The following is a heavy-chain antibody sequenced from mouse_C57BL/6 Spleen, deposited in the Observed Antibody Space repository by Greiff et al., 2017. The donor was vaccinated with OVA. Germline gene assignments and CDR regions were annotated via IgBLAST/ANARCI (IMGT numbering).Heavy chain of an antibody. CDR2: IYPRSGNT. V-gene: IGHV1-81*01. CDR1: GYTFTSYG. Sequence: VQLQQSGAELARPGASVKLSCKASGYTFTSYGISWVKQRTGQGLEWIGEIYPRSGNTYYNEKFKGKATLTADKSSSTAYMELRSLTSEDSAVYFCAREEDDYARNAMDYWGQGTSVTVSS. J-gene: IGHJ4*01. CDR3: AREEDDYARNAMDY. D-gene: IGHD2-4*01.